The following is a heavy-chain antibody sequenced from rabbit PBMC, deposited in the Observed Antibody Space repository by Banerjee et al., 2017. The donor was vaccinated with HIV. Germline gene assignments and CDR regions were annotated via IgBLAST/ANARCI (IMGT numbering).Heavy chain of an antibody. CDR2: IYSGSGST. CDR3: ARDAGGDGYSNDL. J-gene: IGHJ3*01. Sequence: QEQLVESGGGLVTLGGSLTLTCKASGFSFSSGYDMCWVRQAPGKGLEWIGCIYSGSGSTWYASWAKGRFTLSKTSSTTVTLQMTSLTAADTATYFCARDAGGDGYSNDLWGQGTLVTVS. V-gene: IGHV1S45*01. D-gene: IGHD7-1*01. CDR1: GFSFSSGYD.